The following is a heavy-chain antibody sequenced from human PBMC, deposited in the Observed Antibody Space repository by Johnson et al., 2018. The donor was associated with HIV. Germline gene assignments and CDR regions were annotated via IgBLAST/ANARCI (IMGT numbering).Heavy chain of an antibody. J-gene: IGHJ3*02. D-gene: IGHD6-13*01. V-gene: IGHV3-20*04. CDR1: GFTFDEYG. CDR3: ARGIAARVAFDI. Sequence: MQLVESGGGVVRPGGSLRLSCEVSGFTFDEYGMSWVRQAPGKGLEWVSGINWNGVRTGYLDSMKGRFTISRDNAKNSLYLQINSLRAEDTAVYYCARGIAARVAFDIWGQGTMVTVSS. CDR2: INWNGVRT.